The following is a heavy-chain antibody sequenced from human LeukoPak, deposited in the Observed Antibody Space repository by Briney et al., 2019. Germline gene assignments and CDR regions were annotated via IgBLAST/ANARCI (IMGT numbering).Heavy chain of an antibody. CDR2: IKGTGLTT. V-gene: IGHV3-11*01. D-gene: IGHD2-2*01. Sequence: GGSLRLSCSASGFIFSEYYMTWIRQAPGKGLEWVSTIKGTGLTTYYADSVKGRFTISRDNAKNTVFLQMGSLRSDDTAVYYCASGVVVPALDYWGQGTLVTVSS. CDR3: ASGVVVPALDY. J-gene: IGHJ4*02. CDR1: GFIFSEYY.